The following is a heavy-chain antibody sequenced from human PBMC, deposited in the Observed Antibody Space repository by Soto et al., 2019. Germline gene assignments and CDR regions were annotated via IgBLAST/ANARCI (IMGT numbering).Heavy chain of an antibody. CDR3: ARDSTIFGVDGGWGDNYYYGMDV. V-gene: IGHV3-11*06. D-gene: IGHD3-3*01. Sequence: GGSLRLSCTASGFTFSDYYMSWIRQAPGKGLEWVSYISSSSSYTNYADSVKGRFTISRDNAKNSLYLQMNSLRAEDTAVYYCARDSTIFGVDGGWGDNYYYGMDVWGQGTTVTVSS. J-gene: IGHJ6*02. CDR2: ISSSSSYT. CDR1: GFTFSDYY.